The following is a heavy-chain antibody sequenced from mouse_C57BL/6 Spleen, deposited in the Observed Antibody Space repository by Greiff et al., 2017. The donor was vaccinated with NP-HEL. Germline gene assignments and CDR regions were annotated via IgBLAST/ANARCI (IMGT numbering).Heavy chain of an antibody. D-gene: IGHD2-3*01. J-gene: IGHJ3*01. CDR2: IDPDTGGT. CDR3: PIYDGCPFAC. Sequence: VQLQQPGAELARPGASVTLSCKASGYTFTDYEMHWVKQTPVHGLEWIGAIDPDTGGTTYNQKFKGKAILTADKSSSTAYMELRSLTSEDSDVYYGPIYDGCPFACWGTGTLVTVSA. CDR1: GYTFTDYE. V-gene: IGHV1-15*01.